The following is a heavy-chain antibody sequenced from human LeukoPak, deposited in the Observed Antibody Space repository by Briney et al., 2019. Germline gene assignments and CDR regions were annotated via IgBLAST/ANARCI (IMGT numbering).Heavy chain of an antibody. CDR3: ARAGPRFPVPAAMQVIFDY. CDR2: IWYDGSNK. J-gene: IGHJ4*02. CDR1: GFTFSSYG. V-gene: IGHV3-33*01. Sequence: GGSLRLSCAASGFTFSSYGMHWVRQAPGKGLEWVAVIWYDGSNKYYADSVKGRFTISRDNSKNTLYLQMNSLRAEGTAVYYCARAGPRFPVPAAMQVIFDYWGQGTLVTVSS. D-gene: IGHD2-2*01.